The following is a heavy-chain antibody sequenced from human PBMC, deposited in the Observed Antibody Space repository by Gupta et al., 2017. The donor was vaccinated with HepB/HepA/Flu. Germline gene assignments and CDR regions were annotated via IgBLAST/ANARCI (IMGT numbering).Heavy chain of an antibody. Sequence: QVQLVQSGAEVKESGASVRISCKASGFTLSKYYMHWVRQAPGKGLEWMGVIRPCGYRINSAQKVPGRVTMTRDMSTTTVYVDLTSLTAEDTATYYCARENNSADDWGQGTMVTVSS. D-gene: IGHD6-25*01. CDR1: GFTLSKYY. J-gene: IGHJ4*02. CDR3: ARENNSADD. CDR2: IRPCGYRI. V-gene: IGHV1-46*01.